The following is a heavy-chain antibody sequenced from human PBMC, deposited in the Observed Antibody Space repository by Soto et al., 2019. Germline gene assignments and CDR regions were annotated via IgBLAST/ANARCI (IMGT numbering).Heavy chain of an antibody. CDR2: INPSGGST. V-gene: IGHV1-46*03. J-gene: IGHJ1*01. D-gene: IGHD3-22*01. CDR1: GYTFTSYY. Sequence: GASVKVSCKASGYTFTSYYMHWVRQAPGQGLERMGIINPSGGSTSYAQKFQGRVTMTRDTSTSTVYMELSSLRSEDTAVYYCATRQDYYDSSGFSLQHWGQGTLVTVSS. CDR3: ATRQDYYDSSGFSLQH.